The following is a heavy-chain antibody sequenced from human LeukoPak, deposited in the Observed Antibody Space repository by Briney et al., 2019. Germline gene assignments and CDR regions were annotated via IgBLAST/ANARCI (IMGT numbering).Heavy chain of an antibody. CDR1: GFTFSTYA. D-gene: IGHD3-3*01. CDR3: TRGRYYGDY. CDR2: ISYSGGST. V-gene: IGHV3-23*01. Sequence: PGGSLRLSCAASGFTFSTYAMSWLRQSPGRGLEWVAGISYSGGSTFYADSVKGRFTISRDTSKNTLYLQMNSLRAEDTALYYCTRGRYYGDYWGQGTLVAVSS. J-gene: IGHJ4*02.